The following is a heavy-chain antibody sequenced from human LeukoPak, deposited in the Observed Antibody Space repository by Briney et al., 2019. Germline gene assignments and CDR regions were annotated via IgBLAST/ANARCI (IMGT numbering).Heavy chain of an antibody. V-gene: IGHV4-34*01. CDR1: GGSFSGYY. J-gene: IGHJ3*02. Sequence: PSETLSLTCAVYGGSFSGYYWSWIRQPPGKGLEWIGEINHSGSTNYNPSLKSRVTISVDTSKNQFSLKLSSVTAADTAVYYCATVKWWRYYGSSAYYPGGAFDIWGQGTMVTVSS. D-gene: IGHD3-22*01. CDR3: ATVKWWRYYGSSAYYPGGAFDI. CDR2: INHSGST.